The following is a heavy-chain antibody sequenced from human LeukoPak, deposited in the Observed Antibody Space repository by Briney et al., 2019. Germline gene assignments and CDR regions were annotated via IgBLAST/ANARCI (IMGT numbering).Heavy chain of an antibody. D-gene: IGHD2/OR15-2a*01. J-gene: IGHJ6*03. CDR2: IIPIFGTA. CDR3: ARGWLATDFNYYYYMDV. V-gene: IGHV1-69*05. Sequence: GASVKVSCKASRATFSSYAISWVRQAPGQGLEWMGGIIPIFGTANYAQKFQGRVTITTDESTSTAYMELSSLRSEDTAVYYCARGWLATDFNYYYYMDVWGKGTTVTVSS. CDR1: RATFSSYA.